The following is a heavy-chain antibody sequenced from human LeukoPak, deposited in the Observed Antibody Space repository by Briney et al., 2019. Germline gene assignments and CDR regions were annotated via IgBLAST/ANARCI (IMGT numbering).Heavy chain of an antibody. CDR2: IYYSGTT. Sequence: PSQTLSFTCTVSGGSISSGSYYWGWIRQPPGKGLEWIGSIYYSGTTYYNPSLKSRVTISVDTSENQFSLKLSSVTAADTALYYCAKHYMGSYYNHGLDYWGQGTLVTVSS. CDR3: AKHYMGSYYNHGLDY. CDR1: GGSISSGSYY. J-gene: IGHJ4*02. V-gene: IGHV4-39*01. D-gene: IGHD3-10*01.